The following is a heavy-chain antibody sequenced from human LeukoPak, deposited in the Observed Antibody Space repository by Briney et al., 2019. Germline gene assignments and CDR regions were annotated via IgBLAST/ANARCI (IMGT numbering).Heavy chain of an antibody. J-gene: IGHJ4*02. V-gene: IGHV4-34*01. CDR3: ARVRGHYYGSGSYSYFDY. CDR1: GGSFSGYY. CDR2: INHSGST. D-gene: IGHD3-10*01. Sequence: SETLSLTCAVYGGSFSGYYWGWIRQPPGKGLEWIGEINHSGSTNYNPSLKSRVTISVDTSKNHFALKLRSVTAAATAVYYCARVRGHYYGSGSYSYFDYWGQGTLVTVSS.